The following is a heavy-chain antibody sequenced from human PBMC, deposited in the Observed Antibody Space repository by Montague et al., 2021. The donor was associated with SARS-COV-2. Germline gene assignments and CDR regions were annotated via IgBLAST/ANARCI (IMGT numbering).Heavy chain of an antibody. D-gene: IGHD3-9*01. Sequence: SETLSLTCTVSGGSLSSYYWCWIRQPPGKGLEWIGYSYYSGSTNYNPSLKIRVTISVDTSKNQYPLNLNSVTAAGTADYCCSGHVPGRLTHFDHWGQGSLVTVSS. CDR1: GGSLSSYY. J-gene: IGHJ1*01. CDR2: SYYSGST. V-gene: IGHV4-59*08. CDR3: SGHVPGRLTHFDH.